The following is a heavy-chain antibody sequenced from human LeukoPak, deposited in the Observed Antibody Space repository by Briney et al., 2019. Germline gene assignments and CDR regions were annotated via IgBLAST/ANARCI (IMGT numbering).Heavy chain of an antibody. CDR3: ARVKFGGDDSSGYYYYYYYMDV. Sequence: GGSLRLSCAASGFTVSSNYMSWVRQAPGKGLEWVSVIYSGGSTYYADSVKGRFTISRDNSKNTLYLQMNSLRAEDTAVYYCARVKFGGDDSSGYYYYYYYMDVWGKGTTVTVSS. CDR1: GFTVSSNY. J-gene: IGHJ6*03. D-gene: IGHD3-22*01. CDR2: IYSGGST. V-gene: IGHV3-53*01.